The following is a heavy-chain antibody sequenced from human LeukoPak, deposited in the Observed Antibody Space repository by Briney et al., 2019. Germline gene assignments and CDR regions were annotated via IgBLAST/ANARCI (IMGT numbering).Heavy chain of an antibody. CDR3: ARSVDCGGDCYSHLDY. V-gene: IGHV1-2*02. D-gene: IGHD2-21*02. CDR2: INPNSGGT. CDR1: GYTFTGYY. J-gene: IGHJ4*02. Sequence: ASVKVSCKASGYTFTGYYMHWVRQAPGQGLEWMGWINPNSGGTNYAQKFQGRVTMTRDTSISTAYMELSRLRSDDTAVYYCARSVDCGGDCYSHLDYWGQGTLVTVSS.